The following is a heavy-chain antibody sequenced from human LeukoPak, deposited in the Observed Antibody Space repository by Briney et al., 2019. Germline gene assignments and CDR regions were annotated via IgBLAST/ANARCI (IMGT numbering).Heavy chain of an antibody. J-gene: IGHJ2*01. CDR2: IYYSGST. Sequence: SETLSPTCTVSGGSISSYYWSWIRQPPGKGLEWIGYIYYSGSTNYNPSLKSRVTISVDTSKNQFSLKLSSVTAADTAVYYCARGWSGYIPQGYFDLWGRGTLVTVSS. CDR1: GGSISSYY. V-gene: IGHV4-59*12. CDR3: ARGWSGYIPQGYFDL. D-gene: IGHD3-3*01.